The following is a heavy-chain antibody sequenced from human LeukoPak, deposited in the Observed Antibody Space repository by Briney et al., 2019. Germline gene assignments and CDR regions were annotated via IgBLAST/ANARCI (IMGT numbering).Heavy chain of an antibody. Sequence: GASVKVSCKASGYTFTAYFIHWVRQAPGQGLEWMGRINPNSGDTKFAQEFQGRVTMTRDTSISTAYMDLSRLRSDDTAVYYCAREYIRERYYDFWSGYSPDYMDVWGKGTTVTVSS. V-gene: IGHV1-2*06. CDR1: GYTFTAYF. CDR2: INPNSGDT. D-gene: IGHD3-3*01. CDR3: AREYIRERYYDFWSGYSPDYMDV. J-gene: IGHJ6*03.